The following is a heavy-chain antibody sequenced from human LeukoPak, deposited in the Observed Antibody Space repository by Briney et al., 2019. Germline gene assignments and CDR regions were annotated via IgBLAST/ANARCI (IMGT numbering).Heavy chain of an antibody. CDR1: GFTFSSYA. V-gene: IGHV3-23*01. J-gene: IGHJ5*02. CDR3: AKGVCSSTSCYSYNWFDP. Sequence: GGSLRLSCAASGFTFSSYAMSWVRQAPGKGLGWVSAISGSGGSTYYADSVKGRFTISRDNSKNTLYLQMNSLRAEDTAVYYCAKGVCSSTSCYSYNWFDPWGQGTLVTVSS. D-gene: IGHD2-2*01. CDR2: ISGSGGST.